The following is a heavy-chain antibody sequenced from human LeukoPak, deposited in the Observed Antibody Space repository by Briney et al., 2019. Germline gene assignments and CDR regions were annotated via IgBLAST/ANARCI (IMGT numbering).Heavy chain of an antibody. CDR2: ISSSSSYI. D-gene: IGHD3-10*01. V-gene: IGHV3-21*04. Sequence: GGSLRLSCAASGFTFSSYSMNWVRQAPGKGLEWVSSISSSSSYIYYADSVKGRFTISRDNSKNTLYLQMNSLRAEDTAVYYCARASGYYGSGSYYRHPLDYWGQGTLVTVSS. J-gene: IGHJ4*02. CDR1: GFTFSSYS. CDR3: ARASGYYGSGSYYRHPLDY.